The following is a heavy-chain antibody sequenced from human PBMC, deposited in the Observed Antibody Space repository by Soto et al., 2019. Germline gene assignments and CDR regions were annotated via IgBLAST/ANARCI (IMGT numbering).Heavy chain of an antibody. Sequence: GGSLRLSCAASGFTVKNYQMNWVRQAPGKGLEWVSVIYSGGVTYYPDSVKGRFTTIRDTSKNTVYLQMNSLRADDTAMYYCARDPSTTGYYGLDVWGQGTTVTVSS. CDR1: GFTVKNYQ. J-gene: IGHJ6*02. V-gene: IGHV3-53*01. CDR3: ARDPSTTGYYGLDV. CDR2: IYSGGVT.